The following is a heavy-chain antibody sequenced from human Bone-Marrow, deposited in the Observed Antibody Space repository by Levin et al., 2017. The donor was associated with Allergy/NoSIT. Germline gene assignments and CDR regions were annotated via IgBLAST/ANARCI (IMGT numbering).Heavy chain of an antibody. CDR3: ARATQTMIGPFDY. J-gene: IGHJ4*02. CDR2: ISYDGSNK. V-gene: IGHV3-30-3*01. CDR1: GFTFSSYA. Sequence: PGGSLRLSCAASGFTFSSYAMHWVRQAPGKGLEWVAVISYDGSNKYYADSVKGRFTISRDNSKNTLYLQMNSLRAEDTAVYYCARATQTMIGPFDYWGQGTLVTVSS. D-gene: IGHD3-22*01.